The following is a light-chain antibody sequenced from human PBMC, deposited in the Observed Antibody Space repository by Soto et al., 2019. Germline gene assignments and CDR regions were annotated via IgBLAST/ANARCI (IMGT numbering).Light chain of an antibody. CDR2: DAS. CDR1: QSVGSY. Sequence: EIVLTQSPATLSLSPGERATLSCRASQSVGSYFAWYQQKPGQAPRLLIYDASNRATGIPARFSGSGSGTDFTLTISSLEPDDLAVYYCQQRGNWPVTFGQGKRVDIK. V-gene: IGKV3-11*01. CDR3: QQRGNWPVT. J-gene: IGKJ1*01.